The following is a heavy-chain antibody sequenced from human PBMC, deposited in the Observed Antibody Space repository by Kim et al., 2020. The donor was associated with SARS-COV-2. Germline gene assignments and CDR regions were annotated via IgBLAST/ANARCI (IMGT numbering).Heavy chain of an antibody. D-gene: IGHD3-9*01. J-gene: IGHJ6*01. Sequence: GGSLRLSCAASGFTFSNAWMSWVRQAPGKGLEWVGCIKSKTDGGTTDYAAPVQGRFTIYRDDSKHTLYLQINSLKTEDTAVYYCSTLLRYFDELAVKYYYCGIDVWRRGTALTVSS. CDR1: GFTFSNAW. CDR2: IKSKTDGGTT. CDR3: STLLRYFDELAVKYYYCGIDV. V-gene: IGHV3-15*01.